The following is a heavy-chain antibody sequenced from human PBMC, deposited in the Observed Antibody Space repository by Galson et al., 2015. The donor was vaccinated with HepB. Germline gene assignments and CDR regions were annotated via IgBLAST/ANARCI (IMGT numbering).Heavy chain of an antibody. D-gene: IGHD1-26*01. J-gene: IGHJ5*02. CDR2: ISGSGGST. V-gene: IGHV3-23*01. Sequence: SLRLSCAASTFIFSTYSMNWVRQAPGKGLEWVSAISGSGGSTYYADSVKGRFTISRDNSKNTLYLQMNSLRAEDTAVYYCAKDRGMGAPIPWFDPWGQGTLVTVSS. CDR1: TFIFSTYS. CDR3: AKDRGMGAPIPWFDP.